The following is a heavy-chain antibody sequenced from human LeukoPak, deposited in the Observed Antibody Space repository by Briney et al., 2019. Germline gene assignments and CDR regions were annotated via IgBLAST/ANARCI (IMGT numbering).Heavy chain of an antibody. J-gene: IGHJ4*02. V-gene: IGHV3-30*02. D-gene: IGHD6-19*01. CDR3: AREVAVAFDY. CDR1: GFTFSSYG. Sequence: SGGSLRLSCAASGFTFSSYGMHWVRQAPGKGLEWVAFIRYDGSNKYYADSVKGRFTISRDNAKNSLYLQMNSLRAEDTAIYYCAREVAVAFDYWGQGSLVTVSS. CDR2: IRYDGSNK.